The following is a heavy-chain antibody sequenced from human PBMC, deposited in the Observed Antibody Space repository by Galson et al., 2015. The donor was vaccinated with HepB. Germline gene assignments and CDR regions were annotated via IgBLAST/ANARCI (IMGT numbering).Heavy chain of an antibody. Sequence: SLRLSCAASGFTFSDYYMTWMRQAPGKGLEWTSYISDSGNTIYYADSVKGRFTISRDNAKNSLYLQMNSLRAEDTAVYYCARDGVFEYYYGMDVWGHGTTVTVSS. J-gene: IGHJ6*02. D-gene: IGHD2-8*01. CDR1: GFTFSDYY. CDR2: ISDSGNTI. V-gene: IGHV3-11*01. CDR3: ARDGVFEYYYGMDV.